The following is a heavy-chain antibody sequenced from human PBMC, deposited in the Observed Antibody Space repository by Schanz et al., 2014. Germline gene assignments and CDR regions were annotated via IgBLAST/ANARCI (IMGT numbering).Heavy chain of an antibody. CDR1: GGSISSGGYY. D-gene: IGHD2-21*01. CDR2: IYYSGST. J-gene: IGHJ5*02. V-gene: IGHV4-31*03. Sequence: QVQLQESGPGLVKPSQTLSLTCTVSGGSISSGGYYWSWIRQHPGKGLEWIGYIYYSGSTYYNPSLKRGVTMSVDTSKNQIPWKLRSVTAADTAVYYCARDLEGYDGGGGGFDPWGEGTLVTVSS. CDR3: ARDLEGYDGGGGGFDP.